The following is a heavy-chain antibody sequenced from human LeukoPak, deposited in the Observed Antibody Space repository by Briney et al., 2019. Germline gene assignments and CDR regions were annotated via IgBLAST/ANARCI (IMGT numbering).Heavy chain of an antibody. CDR2: INHSGST. CDR3: ARRVNDFWSGYYQRRYNWFDP. J-gene: IGHJ5*02. D-gene: IGHD3-3*01. Sequence: SETLSLTCAVHGGSFSGYYWSWIRQPPGKGLEWIGEINHSGSTNYNPSLKSRVTISVDTSKNQFSLKLSSVTAADTAVYYCARRVNDFWSGYYQRRYNWFDPWGQGTLVTVSS. V-gene: IGHV4-34*01. CDR1: GGSFSGYY.